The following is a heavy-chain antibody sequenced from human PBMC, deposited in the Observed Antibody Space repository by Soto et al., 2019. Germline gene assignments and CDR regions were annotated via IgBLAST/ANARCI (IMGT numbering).Heavy chain of an antibody. CDR2: IIPIFGTA. Sequence: QVQLVQSGAEVKKPGASVKVSCKASGGTFSSYAISWVRQAPGQGLEWMGVIIPIFGTANYAQKLQGIVTITADESTSTAYMELSSLRSEDTAVYYWARRGLSASNILDYWGQGTLVTVSS. J-gene: IGHJ4*02. D-gene: IGHD3-16*01. CDR1: GGTFSSYA. CDR3: ARRGLSASNILDY. V-gene: IGHV1-69*01.